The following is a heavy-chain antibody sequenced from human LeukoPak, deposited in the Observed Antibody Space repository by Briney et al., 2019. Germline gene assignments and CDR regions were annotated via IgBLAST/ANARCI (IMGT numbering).Heavy chain of an antibody. CDR2: ISWNSGSI. V-gene: IGHV3-9*01. J-gene: IGHJ4*02. CDR3: AKDRGAWNNGAFDY. Sequence: GGSLRLSCAASGFTFDDYAMHWVRQAPGKGLEWVSGISWNSGSIGYADSGKGRFTISRDNAKNSLYLQMNSLRPEDTALYYCAKDRGAWNNGAFDYWGQGTLVTVPS. CDR1: GFTFDDYA. D-gene: IGHD1-26*01.